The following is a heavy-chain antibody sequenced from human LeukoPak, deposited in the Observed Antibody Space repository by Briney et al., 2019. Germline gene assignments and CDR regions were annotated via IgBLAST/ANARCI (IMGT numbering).Heavy chain of an antibody. CDR3: ARVSSGY. CDR2: ISGSASST. V-gene: IGHV3-23*01. CDR1: GFTFATYG. J-gene: IGHJ4*02. Sequence: GGSLRLSCTVSGFTFATYGMSWVRQAPGKGLEWVSTISGSASSTYYADSVKGRFTISRDNSKNTLYLQMSSLRADDAAIYFCARVSSGYWGQGTLVTVSS. D-gene: IGHD6-19*01.